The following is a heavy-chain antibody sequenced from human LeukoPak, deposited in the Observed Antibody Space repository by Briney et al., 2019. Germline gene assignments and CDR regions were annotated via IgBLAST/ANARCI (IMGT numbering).Heavy chain of an antibody. V-gene: IGHV1-18*01. CDR1: GYTFTSYG. CDR2: ISAYNGNT. Sequence: ASVKVSCKASGYTFTSYGISWVRQAPGQGLEWMGWISAYNGNTNYAQKLQGRVTMTTDTSTSTAYMELRSLRSDDTAVYYCARDEVAHYDFWSGYYPWGQGTLVTVSS. D-gene: IGHD3-3*01. J-gene: IGHJ5*02. CDR3: ARDEVAHYDFWSGYYP.